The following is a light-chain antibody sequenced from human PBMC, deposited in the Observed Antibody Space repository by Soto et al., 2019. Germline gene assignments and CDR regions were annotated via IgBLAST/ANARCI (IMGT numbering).Light chain of an antibody. CDR3: AAWDDSLNVWV. Sequence: QSVLAQPPSASGTPGQRVIISCSGSSSNIGSNIVNWYQQLPGTAPKLLIYSDDQRPSGVPDRLSGSKSGTSASLAISGLQSEDEADYYCAAWDDSLNVWVFGGGTQLTVL. CDR1: SSNIGSNI. V-gene: IGLV1-44*01. CDR2: SDD. J-gene: IGLJ3*02.